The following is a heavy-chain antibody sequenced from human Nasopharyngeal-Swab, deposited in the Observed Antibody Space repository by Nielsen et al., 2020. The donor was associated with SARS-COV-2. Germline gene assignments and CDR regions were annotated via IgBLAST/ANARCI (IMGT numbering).Heavy chain of an antibody. CDR3: HIVVVIAATRGAFDY. V-gene: IGHV4-39*01. D-gene: IGHD2-15*01. Sequence: SETLSLTCTVSGGSISSSSYYWGWIRQPPGKGLEWIGSIYYSGSTYYNPSLKSRVTISVDTSKNQLSLKLSSVTAADTAVYYCHIVVVIAATRGAFDYWGQGTLVTVSS. CDR2: IYYSGST. J-gene: IGHJ4*02. CDR1: GGSISSSSYY.